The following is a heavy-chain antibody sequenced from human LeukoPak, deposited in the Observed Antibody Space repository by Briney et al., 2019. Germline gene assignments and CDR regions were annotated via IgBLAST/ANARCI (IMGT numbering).Heavy chain of an antibody. CDR3: AKDREVGATDYYMDV. Sequence: GGSLRLSCAASGFTFSSYEMNWVRQAPGKGLEWVSYISSSGSTIYYADSVKGRFTISRDNAKNSLYLQMNSLRAEDTAVYYCAKDREVGATDYYMDVWGKGTTVTVSS. CDR1: GFTFSSYE. V-gene: IGHV3-48*03. CDR2: ISSSGSTI. D-gene: IGHD1-26*01. J-gene: IGHJ6*03.